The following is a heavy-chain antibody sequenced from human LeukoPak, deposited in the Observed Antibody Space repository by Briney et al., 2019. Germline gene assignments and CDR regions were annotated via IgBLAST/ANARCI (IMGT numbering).Heavy chain of an antibody. CDR1: GFTFSSYA. CDR2: ISRSGAST. Sequence: GGSLRLSCAASGFTFSSYAMSWVRQAPGKGLEWVSAISRSGASTYYADSVKGRFTISRDNSKNTLYLQMNSLRAEDTAVYYCAKDPFYYCSGGSCRGLGPRDYWGQGTLVTVSS. V-gene: IGHV3-23*01. CDR3: AKDPFYYCSGGSCRGLGPRDY. D-gene: IGHD2-15*01. J-gene: IGHJ4*02.